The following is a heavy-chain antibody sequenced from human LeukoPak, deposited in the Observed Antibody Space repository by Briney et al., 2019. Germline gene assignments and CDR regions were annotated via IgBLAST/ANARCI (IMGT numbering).Heavy chain of an antibody. V-gene: IGHV4-39*07. CDR3: ARATGYDFWSGYYTRMDV. D-gene: IGHD3-3*01. CDR1: GGSISSSSYY. J-gene: IGHJ6*04. CDR2: IYYSGST. Sequence: PSETLSLTCTVSGGSISSSSYYWGWIRQPPGKGLEWIGSIYYSGSTYYNPPLKSRVTISVDTSKNQFSLKLSSVTAADTAVYYCARATGYDFWSGYYTRMDVWGKGTTVTVSS.